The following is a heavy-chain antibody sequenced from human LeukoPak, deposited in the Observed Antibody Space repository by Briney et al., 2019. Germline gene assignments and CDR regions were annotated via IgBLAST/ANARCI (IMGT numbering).Heavy chain of an antibody. Sequence: PGGSLRLSCAASGFTFSINGMHWVRQAPGKGLEWVAVISYDGKNKYYAESVKGRFTISRDNSKNTVYLQMSSLRVEDTAVYYCAKDYTGYFGMDVWGQGTTVTVSS. V-gene: IGHV3-30*18. CDR3: AKDYTGYFGMDV. CDR1: GFTFSING. CDR2: ISYDGKNK. J-gene: IGHJ6*02.